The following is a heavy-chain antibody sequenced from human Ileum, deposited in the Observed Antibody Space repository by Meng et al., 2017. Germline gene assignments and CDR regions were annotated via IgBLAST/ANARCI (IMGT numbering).Heavy chain of an antibody. CDR2: ISKSSDET. J-gene: IGHJ4*02. Sequence: GESLKISCAASGFTFYSYSMSWVRQTPGKGLEWVSVISKSSDETYYADSVKGRFTISRDNSKTTLFLPMNSLRAEDTAVYYCAKNGGLMGEGRYFDSWGQGTLVTVSS. V-gene: IGHV3-23*01. CDR3: AKNGGLMGEGRYFDS. CDR1: GFTFYSYS. D-gene: IGHD3-16*01.